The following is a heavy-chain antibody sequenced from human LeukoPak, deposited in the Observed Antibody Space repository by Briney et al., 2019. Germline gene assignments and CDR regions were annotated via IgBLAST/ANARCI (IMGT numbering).Heavy chain of an antibody. CDR1: GGSISSSSYY. J-gene: IGHJ4*02. V-gene: IGHV4-39*01. D-gene: IGHD6-13*01. CDR2: IYYSGST. CDR3: ARGVIAAGGNDFDY. Sequence: PSETLSLTCTVSGGSISSSSYYWGWIRQPPGKGLEWIGSIYYSGSTYYNPSLKSRVTISVDTSKNQFSLKLSSVTAADTAVYYCARGVIAAGGNDFDYWGQGTLVTVSS.